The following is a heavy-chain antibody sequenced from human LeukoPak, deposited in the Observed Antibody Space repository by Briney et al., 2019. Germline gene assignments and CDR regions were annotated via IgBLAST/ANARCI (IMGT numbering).Heavy chain of an antibody. V-gene: IGHV5-51*01. D-gene: IGHD3-22*01. CDR2: IYPGDSDT. CDR1: GYSFTSYW. J-gene: IGHJ5*02. Sequence: GESLKISCKGSGYSFTSYWIGWVRQMPGKGLEWMGIIYPGDSDTRYSPSFQGQVTISADKSISTAYLQWSSLKASDTAMYYCARLYDSSGLKNWFDPWGQGTLVTVSS. CDR3: ARLYDSSGLKNWFDP.